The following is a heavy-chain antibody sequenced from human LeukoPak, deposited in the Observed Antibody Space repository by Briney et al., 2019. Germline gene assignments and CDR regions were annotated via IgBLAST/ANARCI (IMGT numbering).Heavy chain of an antibody. J-gene: IGHJ4*02. CDR1: GFTFSSYS. V-gene: IGHV3-21*01. D-gene: IGHD6-19*01. CDR2: ISSSSIYI. CDR3: VKEQAEFYFDY. Sequence: PGGSLRLSCAASGFTFSSYSMNWVRQAPGKGLEWVSSISSSSIYIYYADSVKGRFSVSRDNSKNTLHLQMNSLRAEDTAVYYCVKEQAEFYFDYWGQGTLVSVSS.